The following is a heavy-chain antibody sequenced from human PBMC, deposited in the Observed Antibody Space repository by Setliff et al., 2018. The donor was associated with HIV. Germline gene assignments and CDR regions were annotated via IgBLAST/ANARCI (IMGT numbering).Heavy chain of an antibody. CDR3: ARHRSGNWYYFGFDP. V-gene: IGHV4-59*08. J-gene: IGHJ5*02. Sequence: SEALSLTCTVSGGSISSSSWSWIRQPPGKGLEWIGYLHYSVSSNYNPSLKSRVTISVDTSKNQFSLKLSSVTVADTAVYYCARHRSGNWYYFGFDPWGQGTLVTVSS. D-gene: IGHD1-7*01. CDR1: GGSISSSS. CDR2: LHYSVSS.